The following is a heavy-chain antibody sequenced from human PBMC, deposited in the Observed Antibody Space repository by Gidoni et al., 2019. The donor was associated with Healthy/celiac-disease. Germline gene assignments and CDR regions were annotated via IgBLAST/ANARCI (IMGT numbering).Heavy chain of an antibody. CDR3: ARDSAVTTRGFDY. CDR2: ISSSSSTI. D-gene: IGHD4-17*01. J-gene: IGHJ4*02. Sequence: EVQLVESGGGLVQPGGSLRLSCAASGFTFSSYSMNWVRQAPGKGLEWVSYISSSSSTIYYADSVKGRFTISRDNAKNSLYLQMNSLRAEDTAVYYCARDSAVTTRGFDYWGQGTLVTVSS. V-gene: IGHV3-48*01. CDR1: GFTFSSYS.